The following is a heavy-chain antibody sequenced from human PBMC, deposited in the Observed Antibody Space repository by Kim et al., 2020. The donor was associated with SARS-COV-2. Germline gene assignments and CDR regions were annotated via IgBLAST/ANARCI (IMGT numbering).Heavy chain of an antibody. CDR2: INPNSGGK. J-gene: IGHJ5*02. V-gene: IGHV1-2*06. CDR3: ARVYYDSSINWFDP. Sequence: ASVKVSCKASGYTFTGYYMHWVRQAPGQGLEWMGRINPNSGGKNYAQKFQGRVTMTRDTSISTAYMELSRLRSDDTAVYYCARVYYDSSINWFDPWGQGTLVTVSS. D-gene: IGHD3-22*01. CDR1: GYTFTGYY.